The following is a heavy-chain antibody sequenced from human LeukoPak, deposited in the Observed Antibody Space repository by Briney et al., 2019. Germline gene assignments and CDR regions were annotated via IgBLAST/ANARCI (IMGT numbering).Heavy chain of an antibody. CDR1: GYSFSSYW. D-gene: IGHD2-15*01. V-gene: IGHV5-51*01. Sequence: GESLKISCQGSGYSFSSYWIGWARQMPGKGLEWMGIISPADSDTTYSPSFQGQVSISVDKSISTAYLQWSSLKASDTAMYYCARSPARYCSGGSCYSGLDYWGQGTLVTVSS. CDR3: ARSPARYCSGGSCYSGLDY. CDR2: ISPADSDT. J-gene: IGHJ4*02.